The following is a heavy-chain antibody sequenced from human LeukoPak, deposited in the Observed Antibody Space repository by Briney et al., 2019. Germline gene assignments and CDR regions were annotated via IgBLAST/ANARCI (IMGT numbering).Heavy chain of an antibody. CDR1: GYIFTGYY. J-gene: IGHJ4*02. Sequence: VASVKVSCKASGYIFTGYYLFWVRQAPGQGLEWMGWINPNDGATRYAQKFQGRVTLTCDTSIRTTYMELSSLTSDDTAVYYCARDERYSDADHHYPDLGYWGQGTLVTVSS. V-gene: IGHV1-2*02. D-gene: IGHD3-16*01. CDR2: INPNDGAT. CDR3: ARDERYSDADHHYPDLGY.